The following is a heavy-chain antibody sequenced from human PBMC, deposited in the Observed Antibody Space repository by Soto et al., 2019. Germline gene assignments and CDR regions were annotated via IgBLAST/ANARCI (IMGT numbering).Heavy chain of an antibody. CDR1: GGTFSSYA. J-gene: IGHJ6*02. CDR2: IIPIFGTA. Sequence: ASVKVSCKASGGTFSSYAISWVRQAPGQGLEWMGGIIPIFGTANYAQKFQGRVTITADESTSTAYMELSSLRSEDTAVYYCARDPGKDFYGDYVPDYYYYGMDVWGQGTTVTVSS. CDR3: ARDPGKDFYGDYVPDYYYYGMDV. D-gene: IGHD4-17*01. V-gene: IGHV1-69*13.